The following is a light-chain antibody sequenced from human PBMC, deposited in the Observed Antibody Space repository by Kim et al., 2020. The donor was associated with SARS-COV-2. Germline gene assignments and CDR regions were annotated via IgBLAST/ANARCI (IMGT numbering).Light chain of an antibody. V-gene: IGKV3D-20*02. CDR3: QQRNKWPPMYT. CDR2: GAS. J-gene: IGKJ2*01. Sequence: EIVLTQSPGTLSLSPGERATLSCRASQSVSSSYLAWYQQKPGQAPRLLIYGASSRATDIPDRFSGSGSGTDFTLTISSVEPEDFAVYYCQQRNKWPPMYTFGQGTKLEIK. CDR1: QSVSSSY.